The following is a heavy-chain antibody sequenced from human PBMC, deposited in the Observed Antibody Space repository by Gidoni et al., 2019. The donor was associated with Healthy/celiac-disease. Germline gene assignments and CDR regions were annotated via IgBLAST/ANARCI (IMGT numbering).Heavy chain of an antibody. Sequence: EVQLLESGGGLVQPGGSLRLSCAASGFTFSSYAMSWVRQAAGKGLEWVSAISGSGGSTNYADSVKGRFTISRDNTKNTLYLQMNSLRAEDTAVYYCAKVGRYFDWNNWFDPWGQGTLVTVSS. CDR1: GFTFSSYA. CDR2: ISGSGGST. V-gene: IGHV3-23*01. J-gene: IGHJ5*02. D-gene: IGHD3-9*01. CDR3: AKVGRYFDWNNWFDP.